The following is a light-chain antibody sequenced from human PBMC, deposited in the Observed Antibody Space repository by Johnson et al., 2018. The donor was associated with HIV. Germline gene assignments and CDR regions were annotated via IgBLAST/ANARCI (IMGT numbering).Light chain of an antibody. J-gene: IGLJ1*01. Sequence: QSVLTQPPSVSAAPGQKVTISCSGSSSNIGNNYVSWYQQLPGTAPKLLIYDNNKLPSGIPDRFSGSKSGTSATLGITGLQTGDEADYSCGIWDSSLSAYVFGTGTKVTVL. CDR1: SSNIGNNY. CDR3: GIWDSSLSAYV. CDR2: DNN. V-gene: IGLV1-51*01.